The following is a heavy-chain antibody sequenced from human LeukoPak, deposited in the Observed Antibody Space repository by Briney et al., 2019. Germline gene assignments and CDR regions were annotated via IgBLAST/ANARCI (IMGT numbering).Heavy chain of an antibody. V-gene: IGHV4-59*01. CDR2: IYYSGST. CDR3: ARVGSDYGGNSRSFDY. CDR1: GGSISSYH. J-gene: IGHJ4*02. D-gene: IGHD4-23*01. Sequence: SETLSLTCTVSGGSISSYHWSWIRQPPGKGLEWIGYIYYSGSTNYNPSLKSRVTISVDTSKNQFSLKLSSVTAADTAVYYCARVGSDYGGNSRSFDYWGQGTLVTVSS.